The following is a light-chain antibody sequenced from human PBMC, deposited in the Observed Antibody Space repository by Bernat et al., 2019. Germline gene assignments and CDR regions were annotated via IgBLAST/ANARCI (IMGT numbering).Light chain of an antibody. J-gene: IGLJ1*01. CDR1: SSDVGGYNF. Sequence: QSALTQPASVSGSPGQSITISCSGSSSDVGGYNFVSWYQQHPGKAPKLMIYDVSDRPSGISDRLSGSKSGNTASLTISGLQAEDEADYYCYSFTSSHRYVFGSGTRVTV. CDR2: DVS. V-gene: IGLV2-14*03. CDR3: YSFTSSHRYV.